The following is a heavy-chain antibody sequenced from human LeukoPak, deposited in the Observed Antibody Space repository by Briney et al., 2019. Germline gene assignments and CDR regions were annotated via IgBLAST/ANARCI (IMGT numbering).Heavy chain of an antibody. CDR1: GYTFTSYG. J-gene: IGHJ4*02. D-gene: IGHD6-6*01. CDR2: ISAYNGNT. V-gene: IGHV1-18*01. Sequence: GASVKVSCKASGYTFTSYGISWVRQAPGQGLEWMGWISAYNGNTNYAQKLQGRVTMTTDTSTSTAYMELRSLRSDDTAVYYCARQPSSIAARRRSYFDYWGQGTLVTVSS. CDR3: ARQPSSIAARRRSYFDY.